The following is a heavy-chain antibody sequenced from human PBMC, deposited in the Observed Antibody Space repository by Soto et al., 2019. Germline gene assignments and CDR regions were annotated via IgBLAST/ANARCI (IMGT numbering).Heavy chain of an antibody. CDR3: AREGGGCISTSCYAPWFDP. CDR2: IYYSGST. Sequence: PSETLSLTCTVSGGSISSGDYYWSWIRQPPGKGLEWIGYIYYSGSTYYNPSLKSRVTISVDTSKNQFSLKLSSVTAADTAVYYCAREGGGCISTSCYAPWFDPWGQGTLVTVSS. V-gene: IGHV4-30-4*01. D-gene: IGHD2-2*01. CDR1: GGSISSGDYY. J-gene: IGHJ5*02.